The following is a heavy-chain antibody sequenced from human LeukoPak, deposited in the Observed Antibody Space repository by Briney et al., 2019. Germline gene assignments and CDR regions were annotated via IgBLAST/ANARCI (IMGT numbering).Heavy chain of an antibody. D-gene: IGHD1-26*01. CDR3: ARSTSGGSYWAGTLGYFDY. CDR2: IYTTGNT. CDR1: DDSVSSYS. V-gene: IGHV4-4*07. J-gene: IGHJ4*02. Sequence: SETLSLTCTVSDDSVSSYSWSWIRQPAGKGVEWIGRIYTTGNTNYNPSLKSRVTMSVDTSNNQFSLKLSSVTAADTAVYYCARSTSGGSYWAGTLGYFDYWGQGTLVTVSS.